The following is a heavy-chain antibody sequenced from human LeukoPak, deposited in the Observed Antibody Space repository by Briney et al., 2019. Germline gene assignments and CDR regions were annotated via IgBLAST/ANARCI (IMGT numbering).Heavy chain of an antibody. CDR3: ARDGRIAAAGRYYYYYYMDV. Sequence: ASVKVSCKASGYTFTGYYMHWVRQAPGQGLEWMGWINPNSGGTNYAQKFQGRVTMTRDTSISTAYMELSRLRSDDTAVYYCARDGRIAAAGRYYYYYYMDVWGKGTTVTVSS. V-gene: IGHV1-2*02. D-gene: IGHD6-13*01. J-gene: IGHJ6*03. CDR1: GYTFTGYY. CDR2: INPNSGGT.